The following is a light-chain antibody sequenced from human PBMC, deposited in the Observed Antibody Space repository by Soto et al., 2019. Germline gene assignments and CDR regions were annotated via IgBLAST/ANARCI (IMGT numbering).Light chain of an antibody. Sequence: QSALTQPASVSGSPGQSITISCTGTSSDVGGYNYVSWYQQNPGKAPNFMIYDVINRPSGVSTRFSGSKSGNTASLTISGLQAEDEADYYCNSYTTSNTRQIVFGTGTKLTVL. CDR2: DVI. V-gene: IGLV2-14*01. CDR1: SSDVGGYNY. J-gene: IGLJ1*01. CDR3: NSYTTSNTRQIV.